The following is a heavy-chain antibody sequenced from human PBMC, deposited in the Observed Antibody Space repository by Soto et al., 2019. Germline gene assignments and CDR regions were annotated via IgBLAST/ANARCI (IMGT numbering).Heavy chain of an antibody. CDR3: ARVRYYDSSGYYYLDY. CDR1: GGSISSGGYY. D-gene: IGHD3-22*01. J-gene: IGHJ4*02. CDR2: IYHSGST. V-gene: IGHV4-4*02. Sequence: SETLSLTCTVSGGSISSGGYYWSWVRQPPGKGLEWIGEIYHSGSTNYNPSLKSRVTISVDKSKNQFSLKLSSVTAADTAVYYCARVRYYDSSGYYYLDYWGQGTLVTVSS.